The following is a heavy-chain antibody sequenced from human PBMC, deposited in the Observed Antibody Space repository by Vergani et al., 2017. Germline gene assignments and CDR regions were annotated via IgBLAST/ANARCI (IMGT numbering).Heavy chain of an antibody. CDR1: GDSISSGNYY. CDR2: IYSSGST. CDR3: ARQAGDY. D-gene: IGHD3-10*01. J-gene: IGHJ4*02. V-gene: IGHV4-61*02. Sequence: QVQLQESGPGLLKPSQTLSLTCSVAGDSISSGNYYWNWIRQPAGKGLEWMGRIYSSGSTYYNPSLKSRVTISVDTSKNQFSLKLSSVTAADTAVYYCARQAGDYWGQGTLVTVSS.